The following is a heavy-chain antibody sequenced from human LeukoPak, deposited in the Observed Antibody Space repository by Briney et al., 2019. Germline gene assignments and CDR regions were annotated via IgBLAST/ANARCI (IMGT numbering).Heavy chain of an antibody. CDR1: GFTFSSYS. CDR3: ARVYYDSSGYYP. V-gene: IGHV3-21*01. Sequence: GGSLRLSCAASGFTFSSYSMNWVRQAPGKGLEWVSSISSSSSYIYYADAVQVRFTNCRDNDKNSLYLQMNSLRAEDTAVYYCARVYYDSSGYYPWGQGTLVTVSS. J-gene: IGHJ5*02. CDR2: ISSSSSYI. D-gene: IGHD3-22*01.